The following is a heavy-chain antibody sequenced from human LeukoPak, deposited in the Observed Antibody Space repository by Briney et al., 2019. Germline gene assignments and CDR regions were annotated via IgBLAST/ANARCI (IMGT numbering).Heavy chain of an antibody. CDR3: ARDLYRDYDILTGYYTLSDAFDI. V-gene: IGHV4-4*07. D-gene: IGHD3-9*01. J-gene: IGHJ3*02. CDR1: GGSISSYY. Sequence: SETLSLTCSVSGGSISSYYWSWIRQPAGKGLEWIGGIYTSGSTNYNPSLKSRVTMSVDTSKNQFSLKLSSVTAADTAVYYCARDLYRDYDILTGYYTLSDAFDIWGQGTMVTVSS. CDR2: IYTSGST.